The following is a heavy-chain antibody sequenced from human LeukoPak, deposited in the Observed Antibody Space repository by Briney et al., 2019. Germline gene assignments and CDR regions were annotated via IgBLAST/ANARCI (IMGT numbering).Heavy chain of an antibody. D-gene: IGHD3-3*01. CDR1: GFTVSSNY. V-gene: IGHV3-53*05. CDR2: IYSGGST. CDR3: ARDRITIFGVVAYEYYYMDV. Sequence: AGSLRLSCAASGFTVSSNYMSWVHQAPGKGLQWVSVIYSGGSTYYADSVKGRFTISRDNSKNTLYLQMNSLRAEDTAVYYCARDRITIFGVVAYEYYYMDVWGKGTTVTVS. J-gene: IGHJ6*03.